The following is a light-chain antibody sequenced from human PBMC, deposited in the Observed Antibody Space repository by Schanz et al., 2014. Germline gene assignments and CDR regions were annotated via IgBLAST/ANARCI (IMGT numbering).Light chain of an antibody. CDR3: QSYDSSLSGFYV. J-gene: IGLJ1*01. V-gene: IGLV2-14*02. CDR1: SSDVGNYNL. Sequence: QSVLTQPASVSGSPGESITISCTGTSSDVGNYNLVSWYQQDAGKAPKLIIYEGSKRPSGVSHRFSGSKSGSTASLTISGLQAEDEADYYCQSYDSSLSGFYVFGTGTKLTVL. CDR2: EGS.